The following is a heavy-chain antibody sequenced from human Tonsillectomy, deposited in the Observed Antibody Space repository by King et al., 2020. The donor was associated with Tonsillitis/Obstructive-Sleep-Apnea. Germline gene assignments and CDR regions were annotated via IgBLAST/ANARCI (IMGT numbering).Heavy chain of an antibody. CDR2: ISGSGGST. Sequence: VQLVESGGGLVQPGGSLRLSCAASGFTFSCYAMSWVRQAPGKGLEWVSAISGSGGSTYYADSVKGRFTISRDNSKNTLYLQMNSLRAEDTAVYYCAKVKAGYCSSTSCYSFDYWGQGTLVTVSS. CDR3: AKVKAGYCSSTSCYSFDY. CDR1: GFTFSCYA. D-gene: IGHD2-2*01. V-gene: IGHV3-23*04. J-gene: IGHJ4*02.